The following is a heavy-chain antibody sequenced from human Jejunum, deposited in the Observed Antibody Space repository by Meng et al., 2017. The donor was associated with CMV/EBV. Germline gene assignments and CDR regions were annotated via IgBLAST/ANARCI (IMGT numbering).Heavy chain of an antibody. CDR1: GGSIPSTGSS. V-gene: IGHV4-39*07. J-gene: IGHJ5*02. CDR2: IFFSGIT. Sequence: VSGGSIPSTGSSWCCFLQPPGRCLEWLGPIFFSGITFSNPSLKCRVTISADTSTNQFSLKLSSVTAADTAMYYCARVKYGSTNWFDPWGQGTLVTVSS. D-gene: IGHD3-10*01. CDR3: ARVKYGSTNWFDP.